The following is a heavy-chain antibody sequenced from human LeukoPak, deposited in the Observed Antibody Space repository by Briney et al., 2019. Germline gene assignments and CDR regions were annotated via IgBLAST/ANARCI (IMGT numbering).Heavy chain of an antibody. J-gene: IGHJ3*02. CDR2: IRYDGSNK. CDR3: AKHDYYGSGSYYTRVSFDI. V-gene: IGHV3-30*02. CDR1: GFTFSSYG. Sequence: GGSLRLSCAASGFTFSSYGMHWVRQAPGKGLEWVAFIRYDGSNKYYAGSVKGRFTISRDNSKNTLYLQMNSLRAEDTAVYYCAKHDYYGSGSYYTRVSFDIWGQGTMVTVSS. D-gene: IGHD3-10*01.